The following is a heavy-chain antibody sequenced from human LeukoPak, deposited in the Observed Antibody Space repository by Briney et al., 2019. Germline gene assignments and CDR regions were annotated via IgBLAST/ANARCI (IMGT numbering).Heavy chain of an antibody. D-gene: IGHD2-21*01. Sequence: TGGSLRLSCATSGFPFETNAMSWVRQAPGKGLEWVATIGNTETFYADSVTGRFTISRDNSKNTVNLQMNRLRVEDTAIYYCAKDSIQFNRVFDCFDSWGQGTLVTVSS. CDR2: IGNTET. V-gene: IGHV3-23*01. J-gene: IGHJ4*02. CDR3: AKDSIQFNRVFDCFDS. CDR1: GFPFETNA.